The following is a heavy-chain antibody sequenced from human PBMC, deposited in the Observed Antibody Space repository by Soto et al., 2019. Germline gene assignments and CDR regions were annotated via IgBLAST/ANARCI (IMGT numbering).Heavy chain of an antibody. Sequence: PGGSLRLSCAASGFTFSSYAMHWVRQAPGKGLEWVAVISYDGSNKYYADSVKGRFTISRDNSKNTLYLQMNSLRAEDTAVYYCARGLSPRGYYYYGMDVWGQGTTVTVSS. J-gene: IGHJ6*02. CDR2: ISYDGSNK. CDR1: GFTFSSYA. D-gene: IGHD1-26*01. V-gene: IGHV3-30-3*01. CDR3: ARGLSPRGYYYYGMDV.